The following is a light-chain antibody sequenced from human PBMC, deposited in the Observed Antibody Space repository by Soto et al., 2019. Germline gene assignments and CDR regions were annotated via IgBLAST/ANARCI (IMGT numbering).Light chain of an antibody. J-gene: IGLJ1*01. V-gene: IGLV2-14*01. CDR3: SSLTTRHTYV. Sequence: QSVLTQPASVSGSPGQSITISCTGTSSDVGGHDSVSWYQQLPGKAPKLIIYDVSNRPSGVSNRFSGSNSGDTASLTISGLHTDDEADYYCSSLTTRHTYVFGSGTKLTVL. CDR1: SSDVGGHDS. CDR2: DVS.